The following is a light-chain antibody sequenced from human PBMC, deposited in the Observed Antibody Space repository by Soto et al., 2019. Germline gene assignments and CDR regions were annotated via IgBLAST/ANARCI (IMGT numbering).Light chain of an antibody. J-gene: IGLJ1*01. V-gene: IGLV2-11*01. CDR2: DVS. Sequence: QSVLTQPRSVSGSPGQSVTISCTGTSSDVGGYSYVSWFQQHPGKAPKLMINDVSKRPSGVPDRFSGSKTGNTASLTISGLQAEDEADYYCCSYAGSYTLYVFGTGT. CDR1: SSDVGGYSY. CDR3: CSYAGSYTLYV.